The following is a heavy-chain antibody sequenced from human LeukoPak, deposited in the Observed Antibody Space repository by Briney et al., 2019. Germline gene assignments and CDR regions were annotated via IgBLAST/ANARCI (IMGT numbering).Heavy chain of an antibody. Sequence: SETLSLTCAIYGGSFSGYYWSWIRQPPGKGLEWIGEINHSGSTNYNPSLKSRVTISVDTSKNQFSLKLSSVTAADTAVYYCARARNSSGWYFDYWGQGTLVTVSS. CDR2: INHSGST. D-gene: IGHD6-19*01. CDR1: GGSFSGYY. V-gene: IGHV4-34*01. CDR3: ARARNSSGWYFDY. J-gene: IGHJ4*02.